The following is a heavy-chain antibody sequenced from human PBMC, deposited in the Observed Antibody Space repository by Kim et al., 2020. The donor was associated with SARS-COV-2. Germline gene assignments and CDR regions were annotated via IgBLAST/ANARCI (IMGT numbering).Heavy chain of an antibody. CDR2: ISAYDGNT. Sequence: ASVKVSCKASGYTFTSYGISWVRQAPGQGLEWMGWISAYDGNTKSAQNFQGRVTMTTDSSMNTAYMELRSLRSDDTAVYYCAREGRDCSGGTCSDYYYGMDVWGQGTTVTVSS. D-gene: IGHD2-15*01. CDR1: GYTFTSYG. V-gene: IGHV1-18*04. J-gene: IGHJ6*02. CDR3: AREGRDCSGGTCSDYYYGMDV.